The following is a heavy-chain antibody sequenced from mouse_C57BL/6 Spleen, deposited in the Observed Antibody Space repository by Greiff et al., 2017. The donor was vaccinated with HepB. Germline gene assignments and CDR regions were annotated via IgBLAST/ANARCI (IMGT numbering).Heavy chain of an antibody. CDR2: ISYDGSN. J-gene: IGHJ4*01. Sequence: EVQLQQSGPGLVKPSQSLSLTCSVTGYSITSGYYWNWIRQFPGNKLEWMGYISYDGSNNYNPSLKNRISITRDTSKNQFFLKLNSVTTEDTATYYCARNGPYSYAMDYWGQGTSVTVSS. CDR1: GYSITSGYY. D-gene: IGHD2-10*01. V-gene: IGHV3-6*01. CDR3: ARNGPYSYAMDY.